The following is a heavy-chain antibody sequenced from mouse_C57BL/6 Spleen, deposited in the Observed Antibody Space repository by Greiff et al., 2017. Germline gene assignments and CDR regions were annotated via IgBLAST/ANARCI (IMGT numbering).Heavy chain of an antibody. CDR2: IYPGSGST. D-gene: IGHD2-1*01. CDR3: ARANYGNYVDWYFDV. Sequence: QVQLQQSGAELVKPGASVKMSCKASGYTFTSYWITWVKQRPGQGLEWIGDIYPGSGSTNYNEKFKSKATLTVDTSSSTAYMQLSSLTSEDSAVYYCARANYGNYVDWYFDVWGTGTTVTVSS. J-gene: IGHJ1*03. V-gene: IGHV1-55*01. CDR1: GYTFTSYW.